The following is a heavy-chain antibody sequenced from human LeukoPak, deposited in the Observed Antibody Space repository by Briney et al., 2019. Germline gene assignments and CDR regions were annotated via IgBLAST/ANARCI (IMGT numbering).Heavy chain of an antibody. CDR2: ISGSASST. CDR3: AKGLRWFDP. CDR1: GFTFSNYA. J-gene: IGHJ5*02. V-gene: IGHV3-23*01. Sequence: GGSLRLSCAASGFTFSNYAMSWVRQAPGKGLEWVSAISGSASSTYHADSVKGRFTISRDNSKNTLYLQMNSLRADDTAVYYCAKGLRWFDPWGRGTLVTVSS.